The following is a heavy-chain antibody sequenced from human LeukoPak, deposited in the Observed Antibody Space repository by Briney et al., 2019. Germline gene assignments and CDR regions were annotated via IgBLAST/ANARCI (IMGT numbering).Heavy chain of an antibody. CDR2: IKQDGSEK. V-gene: IGHV3-7*01. Sequence: QSGGSLRLSCAASGFTFSSYAMSWVRQAPGKGLEWVANIKQDGSEKYYVDSVKGRFTISRDNAKNSLYLQMNSLRAEDTAVYYCARDKNSYYDSSGYSKSDYYYGMDVWGQGTTVTVSS. CDR3: ARDKNSYYDSSGYSKSDYYYGMDV. D-gene: IGHD3-22*01. CDR1: GFTFSSYA. J-gene: IGHJ6*02.